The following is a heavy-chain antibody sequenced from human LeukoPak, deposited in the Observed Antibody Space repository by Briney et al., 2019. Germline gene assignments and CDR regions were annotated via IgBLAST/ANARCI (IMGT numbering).Heavy chain of an antibody. V-gene: IGHV4-34*01. CDR2: INHSGST. Sequence: SGTLSLTCAVYGGSFSGYYWSWIRQPPGKGLEWIGEINHSGSTNYNPSLKSRVTISVDTSKNQFSLKLSSVTAADTAVYYCARDTPALGAFDIWGQGTMVTVSS. CDR3: ARDTPALGAFDI. D-gene: IGHD3-16*01. J-gene: IGHJ3*02. CDR1: GGSFSGYY.